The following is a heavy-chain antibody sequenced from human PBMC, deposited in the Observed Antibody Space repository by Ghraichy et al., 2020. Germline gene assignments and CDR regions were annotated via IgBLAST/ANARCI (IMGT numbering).Heavy chain of an antibody. CDR1: GGSISSGGYS. V-gene: IGHV4-30-2*01. CDR3: ARDNDYGDWPYFDY. D-gene: IGHD4-17*01. CDR2: IYHSGST. Sequence: SETLSLTCAVSGGSISSGGYSWSWIRQPPGKGLEWIGYIYHSGSTYYNPSLKSRVTISVDRSKNQFSLKLSSVTAADTAVYYCARDNDYGDWPYFDYWGQGTLVTVSS. J-gene: IGHJ4*02.